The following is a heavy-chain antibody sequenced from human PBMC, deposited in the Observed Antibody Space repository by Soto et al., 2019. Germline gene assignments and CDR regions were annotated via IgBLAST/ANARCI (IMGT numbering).Heavy chain of an antibody. CDR2: ISYDGSNK. CDR3: ARDPPGGGWYGEC. CDR1: GFTFSSYA. D-gene: IGHD6-19*01. Sequence: PGGSLRLSCAASGFTFSSYAMHWVRQAPGKGLEWVAVISYDGSNKYYADSVKGRFTISRDNSKNTLYLQMNSLRAEDTAVYYCARDPPGGGWYGECWGQGALVTV. J-gene: IGHJ4*02. V-gene: IGHV3-30-3*01.